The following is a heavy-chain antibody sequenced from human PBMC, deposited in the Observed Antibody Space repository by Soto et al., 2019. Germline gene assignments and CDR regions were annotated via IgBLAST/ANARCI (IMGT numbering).Heavy chain of an antibody. D-gene: IGHD3-10*01. J-gene: IGHJ4*02. V-gene: IGHV3-30*03. CDR1: GFIFSNYG. CDR2: MSLDGSRK. CDR3: ARDRFPSSRSYPGY. Sequence: QVQLVESGGGVVQPGRSLRLSCVGSGFIFSNYGMHWVRQAPGKGLEWVALMSLDGSRKYYADSVTGRFTISRDNSKHSLYLQMNSLRAEDTALYYCARDRFPSSRSYPGYWCQGTLVTVSS.